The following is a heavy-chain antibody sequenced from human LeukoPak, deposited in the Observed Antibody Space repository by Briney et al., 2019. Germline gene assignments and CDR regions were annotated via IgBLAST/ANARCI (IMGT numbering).Heavy chain of an antibody. V-gene: IGHV3-21*01. Sequence: PGGSLRLSCAASGFTFSRHSINWVRQAPGKGLEWVSSISSSSSYIYYADSVKGRFTISRDNAKNSLYLQMTSLRAEDTAVYYCARVGFRSSGWYGGGLGYWGQGTLVTVSS. CDR2: ISSSSSYI. CDR3: ARVGFRSSGWYGGGLGY. CDR1: GFTFSRHS. D-gene: IGHD6-19*01. J-gene: IGHJ4*02.